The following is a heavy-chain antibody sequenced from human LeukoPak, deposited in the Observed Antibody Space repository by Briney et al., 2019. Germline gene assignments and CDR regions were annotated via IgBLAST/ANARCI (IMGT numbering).Heavy chain of an antibody. CDR2: FYSSGST. Sequence: GGSLRLSCAASGFTVSSNYMSWVRQAPGKGLEWVSIFYSSGSTYYADSVKGRFTISRDNSKHTLYLQMKSLRAEDTAVYYCAGGLYDSSGYYQYYFEYWGQGNLVTVSS. V-gene: IGHV3-53*01. J-gene: IGHJ4*02. CDR1: GFTVSSNY. D-gene: IGHD3-22*01. CDR3: AGGLYDSSGYYQYYFEY.